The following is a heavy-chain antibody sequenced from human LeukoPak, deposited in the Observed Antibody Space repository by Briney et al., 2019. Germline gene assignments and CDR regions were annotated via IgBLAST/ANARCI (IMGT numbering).Heavy chain of an antibody. CDR2: IHSSGKT. CDR1: GGSIISYY. V-gene: IGHV4-4*08. CDR3: ARVSSRDSRFDP. J-gene: IGHJ5*02. Sequence: SETLSLTCTVSGGSIISYYWSWIRQSPQKGLEWIAYIHSSGKTNYNPSLKSRVTISVDTSKNQFSLKLSSVTAADTAVYHCARVSSRDSRFDPWGQGTLVTVSS. D-gene: IGHD5-24*01.